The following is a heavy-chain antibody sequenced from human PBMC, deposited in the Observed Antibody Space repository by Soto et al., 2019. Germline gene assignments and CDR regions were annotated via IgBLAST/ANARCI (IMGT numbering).Heavy chain of an antibody. CDR1: GFTFSIYG. J-gene: IGHJ6*02. V-gene: IGHV3-33*01. Sequence: GGSLRLSCAASGFTFSIYGMHLVRQSPGKGLEWVAFIWYDGSNKYYADSVKGRFTISRDNSKNTLYLQMNSLRAEDTAVYYCERDAIRYFDWTHDYGMDVWGQGTTVTVSS. D-gene: IGHD3-9*01. CDR2: IWYDGSNK. CDR3: ERDAIRYFDWTHDYGMDV.